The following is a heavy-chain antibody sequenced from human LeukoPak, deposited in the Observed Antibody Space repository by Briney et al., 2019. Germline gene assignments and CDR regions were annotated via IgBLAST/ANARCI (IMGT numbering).Heavy chain of an antibody. J-gene: IGHJ6*03. CDR1: GYTFTGYY. Sequence: ASVKVSCKASGYTFTGYYMHWVRQAPGQGLEWMGRINPNSGGTNYAQKFQGRVTMTRDTSISTAYMELSSLRSEDTAVYYCARHYYDSSGYPTLYYYYMDVWGKGTTVTVSS. D-gene: IGHD3-22*01. V-gene: IGHV1-2*06. CDR3: ARHYYDSSGYPTLYYYYMDV. CDR2: INPNSGGT.